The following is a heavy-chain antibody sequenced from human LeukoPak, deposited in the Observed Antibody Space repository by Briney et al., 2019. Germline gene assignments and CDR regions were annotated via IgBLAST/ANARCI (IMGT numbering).Heavy chain of an antibody. J-gene: IGHJ3*02. Sequence: ASVKVSCKASGYTFTSYGTSWVRQAPGQGLEWMGWIRAYNGNTNYAQKLQGRVTMTTDTSTSTAYMELRSLRSDDTAVYYCARDNRRVVVIVLDAFDIWGQGTMVTVSS. CDR2: IRAYNGNT. CDR1: GYTFTSYG. D-gene: IGHD3-22*01. CDR3: ARDNRRVVVIVLDAFDI. V-gene: IGHV1-18*01.